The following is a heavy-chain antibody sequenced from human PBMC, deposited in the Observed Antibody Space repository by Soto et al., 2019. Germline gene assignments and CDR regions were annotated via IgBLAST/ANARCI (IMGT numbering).Heavy chain of an antibody. CDR1: GAPVSSETHF. CDR3: AREDMSGTYYFDY. CDR2: MYYSGIT. D-gene: IGHD1-26*01. Sequence: SETLSLTCTVSGAPVSSETHFWTWIRQPPGKGLEWIGYMYYSGITNSNPALKSRVTLSVDRSRNQFSLSLNSVTAAGTAVYYCAREDMSGTYYFDYWGPGIQVTVSS. J-gene: IGHJ4*02. V-gene: IGHV4-61*01.